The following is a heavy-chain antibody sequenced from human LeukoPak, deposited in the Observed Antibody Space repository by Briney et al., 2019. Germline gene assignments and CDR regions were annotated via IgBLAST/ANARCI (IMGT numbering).Heavy chain of an antibody. D-gene: IGHD2/OR15-2a*01. J-gene: IGHJ4*02. CDR3: ARLYDADYFDY. V-gene: IGHV4-38-2*01. CDR2: IYNSGST. Sequence: PSETLSLTCAVSGYSISTGYYWGWIRPSPGKGLEWIGTIYNSGSTYYNPSLKSRVTISVDTSKNQFSLNLSSVTAADTAVYYCARLYDADYFDYWGQGTLVTVSS. CDR1: GYSISTGYY.